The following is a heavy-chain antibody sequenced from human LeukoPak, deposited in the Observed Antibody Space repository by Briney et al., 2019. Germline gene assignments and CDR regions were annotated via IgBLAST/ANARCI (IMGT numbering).Heavy chain of an antibody. D-gene: IGHD3-3*01. J-gene: IGHJ6*03. Sequence: ASVKVSCKASGGTFSSYAISWVRQAPGQGLEWMGGIIPIFGTANYAQKFQGRVTMTRDMSTSTAYMELRSLRSDDTAVYYCARASYDFWSGYSYYYMDVWGKGTTVTVSS. V-gene: IGHV1-69*05. CDR3: ARASYDFWSGYSYYYMDV. CDR2: IIPIFGTA. CDR1: GGTFSSYA.